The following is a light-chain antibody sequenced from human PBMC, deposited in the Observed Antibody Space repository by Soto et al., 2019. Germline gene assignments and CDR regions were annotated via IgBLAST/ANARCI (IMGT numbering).Light chain of an antibody. J-gene: IGKJ3*01. CDR2: AAS. CDR1: QGISSY. V-gene: IGKV1-27*01. Sequence: DIQMTQSPSSLSASVGDRVTIFCRASQGISSYLAWYQQKPGKAPRLLIYAASSLQSGVSFRFTGSGSGTDFTLTISSLQPEDVATYYCQNYNWPPFTFGPGTKVDIK. CDR3: QNYNWPPFT.